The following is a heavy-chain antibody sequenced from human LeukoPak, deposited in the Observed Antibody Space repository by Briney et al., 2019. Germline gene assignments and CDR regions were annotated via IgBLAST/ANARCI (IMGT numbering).Heavy chain of an antibody. CDR3: AREVRTSFDY. V-gene: IGHV3-21*01. J-gene: IGHJ4*02. CDR1: GFTFSSYA. Sequence: GGSLRLSCAASGFTFSSYAMNWVRQAPGNGLEWVSSISSSSSYIYYADSVKGRFTISRDNAKNSLYLQMNSLRAEDTAVYYCAREVRTSFDYWGQGTLVTVSS. CDR2: ISSSSSYI. D-gene: IGHD3-10*01.